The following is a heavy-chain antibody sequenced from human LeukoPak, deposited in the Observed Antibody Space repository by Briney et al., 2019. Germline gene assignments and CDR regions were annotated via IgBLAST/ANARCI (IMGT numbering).Heavy chain of an antibody. CDR2: TYYRSKWYN. CDR1: GDSVSSNSVT. D-gene: IGHD5-18*01. V-gene: IGHV6-1*01. Sequence: QTLSLTCAISGDSVSSNSVTWNWIRQSPSRGLEWLGRTYYRSKWYNDYAESVKSRITINPDTSKNQFSLQLNSVTPEDTAVYYCTRAGSYGYYWYFDLWGRGTLVTVSS. J-gene: IGHJ2*01. CDR3: TRAGSYGYYWYFDL.